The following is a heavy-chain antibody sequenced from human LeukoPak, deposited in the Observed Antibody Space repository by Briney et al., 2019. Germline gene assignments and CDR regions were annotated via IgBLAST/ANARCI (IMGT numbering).Heavy chain of an antibody. J-gene: IGHJ4*02. D-gene: IGHD3-9*01. CDR2: IWYDGSNK. V-gene: IGHV3-33*01. Sequence: GRSLRVSCAASGFTFSSYGMHWVRQAPGKGLEWVAVIWYDGSNKYYADSVKGRFTISRDNSKNTLYLQMNSLRAEDTAVYYCARSLRYFGYYFDYWGQGTLVTVSS. CDR1: GFTFSSYG. CDR3: ARSLRYFGYYFDY.